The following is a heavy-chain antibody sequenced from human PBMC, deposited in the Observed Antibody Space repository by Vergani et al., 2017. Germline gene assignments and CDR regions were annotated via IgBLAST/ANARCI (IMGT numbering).Heavy chain of an antibody. CDR2: ISSSSSYI. CDR1: GFTFSIYT. Sequence: EVQLVESGGGLVKPGGSLRVSCAASGFTFSIYTMNWVRQAPGKGLEWVSSISSSSSYIYYADSVKGRFTISRDNAKNSLYLQMNSLRAEDTAVYYCARDPSSSGWYDYWGQGPLVTVSS. CDR3: ARDPSSSGWYDY. J-gene: IGHJ4*02. V-gene: IGHV3-21*01. D-gene: IGHD6-19*01.